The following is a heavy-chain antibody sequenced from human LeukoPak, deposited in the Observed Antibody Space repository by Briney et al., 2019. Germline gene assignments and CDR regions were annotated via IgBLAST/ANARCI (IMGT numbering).Heavy chain of an antibody. J-gene: IGHJ4*02. CDR3: TAYGLDN. D-gene: IGHD4-17*01. CDR2: IRSKTDGGTT. V-gene: IGHV3-15*01. Sequence: PGGFLRLSCAASGFTFSNAWIHWVRQAPGKGLEWVGRIRSKTDGGTTDYAAPVKGRFTISRDVSKTTLYLQMNSLKTEDTAVYYCTAYGLDNWGQGTLVTVSS. CDR1: GFTFSNAW.